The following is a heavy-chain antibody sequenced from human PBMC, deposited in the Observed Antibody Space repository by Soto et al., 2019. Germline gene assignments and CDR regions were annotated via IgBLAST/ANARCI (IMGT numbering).Heavy chain of an antibody. V-gene: IGHV4-30-4*01. CDR3: ARDPARGGGSYLGYFDY. J-gene: IGHJ4*02. CDR1: GGSISSGDNY. CDR2: IYYRGST. Sequence: SETLSLTCTVSGGSISSGDNYWSWIRQPPGKGLEWIGYIYYRGSTYYNPSLKSRVTISVDTSMNQFSLTLSSVTVADTAVYYCARDPARGGGSYLGYFDYWGQGTPVTVSS. D-gene: IGHD1-26*01.